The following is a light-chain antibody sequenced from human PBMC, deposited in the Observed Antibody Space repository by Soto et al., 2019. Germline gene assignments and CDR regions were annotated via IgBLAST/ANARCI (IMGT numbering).Light chain of an antibody. CDR1: SSDVGGYDF. V-gene: IGLV2-14*01. CDR2: EVR. Sequence: QSALTQPASVSGSVGQSITISCTGTSSDVGGYDFVSWYQHHPGKAPKLIIYEVRTRPSGVSDRFTGSKSGNTASLTISGLQVEDEALYFCSSYTSASALGIFGGGTRLTVL. J-gene: IGLJ2*01. CDR3: SSYTSASALGI.